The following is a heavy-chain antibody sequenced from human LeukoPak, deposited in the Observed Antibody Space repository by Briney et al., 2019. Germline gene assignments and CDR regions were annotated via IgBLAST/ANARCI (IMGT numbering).Heavy chain of an antibody. CDR3: AKVGDEYVWGSYPDY. J-gene: IGHJ4*02. CDR2: ISSSSSYI. CDR1: GFTFSSYS. Sequence: GGSLRLSCAASGFTFSSYSMNWVRQAPGKGLEWVSSISSSSSYIYYADSVKGRFTISRDNAKNSLYLQMNSLRAEDTAVYYCAKVGDEYVWGSYPDYWGQGTLVTVSS. V-gene: IGHV3-21*01. D-gene: IGHD3-16*02.